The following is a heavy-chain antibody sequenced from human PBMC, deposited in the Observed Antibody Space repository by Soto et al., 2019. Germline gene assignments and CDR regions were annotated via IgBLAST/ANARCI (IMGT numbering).Heavy chain of an antibody. Sequence: QVQLQESGPGLVKPSQTLCLTCTVSGGSISSGDYYWSWIRQPPGKGLEWIGYIYYSGSTYYNPSLTSRVTISVDTSKNQFSLKPRSVTAADTAVYYCAREPYSYGNLFDYWGQGTLVTVSS. CDR2: IYYSGST. J-gene: IGHJ4*02. CDR3: AREPYSYGNLFDY. D-gene: IGHD5-18*01. CDR1: GGSISSGDYY. V-gene: IGHV4-30-4*01.